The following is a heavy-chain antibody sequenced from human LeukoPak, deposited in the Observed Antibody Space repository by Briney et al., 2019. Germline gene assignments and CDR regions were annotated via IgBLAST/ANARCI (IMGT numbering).Heavy chain of an antibody. J-gene: IGHJ4*02. D-gene: IGHD6-19*01. V-gene: IGHV4-4*02. CDR3: ASRAGIAVAYFDY. CDR1: GGSISSSNW. CDR2: IYHSGST. Sequence: MASETLSLTCAVSGGSISSSNWWSWVRQPPGKGLEWIGEIYHSGSTNYNPSLKSRVTISVDKSKNQFSLKLSSVTAADMAVYYCASRAGIAVAYFDYWGQGTLVTVSS.